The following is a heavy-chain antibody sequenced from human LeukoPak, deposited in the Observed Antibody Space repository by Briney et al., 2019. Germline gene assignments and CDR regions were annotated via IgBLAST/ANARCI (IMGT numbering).Heavy chain of an antibody. D-gene: IGHD4-11*01. J-gene: IGHJ4*02. V-gene: IGHV3-66*01. Sequence: QPGGSLRLSCAASGFTVSSNYMSWVRQAPGKGLEWVSVIYSGGSTYYADSVKGRFTISRDNSKNTLYLQMNSLRAEDTAVYYCARVPEITTYYFDYWGQGTLVTVSS. CDR2: IYSGGST. CDR1: GFTVSSNY. CDR3: ARVPEITTYYFDY.